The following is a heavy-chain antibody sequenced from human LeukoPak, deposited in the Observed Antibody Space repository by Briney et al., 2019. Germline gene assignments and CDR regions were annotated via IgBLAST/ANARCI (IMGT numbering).Heavy chain of an antibody. CDR2: IRYDGSNK. Sequence: PGRSLILSCAASGFTFNNYGIHWVRQAPGKGLEWVAFIRYDGSNKYYADSVKGRFTISRDNSKNTLYLQMNSLRAEDTAVYYCAKDWYSSSYFDYWGQGTLVTVSS. CDR3: AKDWYSSSYFDY. CDR1: GFTFNNYG. D-gene: IGHD6-13*01. V-gene: IGHV3-30*02. J-gene: IGHJ4*02.